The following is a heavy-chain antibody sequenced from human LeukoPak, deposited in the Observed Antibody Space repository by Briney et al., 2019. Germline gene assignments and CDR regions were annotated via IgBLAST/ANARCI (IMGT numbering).Heavy chain of an antibody. D-gene: IGHD5-24*01. CDR2: IYYSGST. CDR3: WRGTGGYNRPLDV. J-gene: IGHJ6*02. Sequence: PSETLSLTCTVSGGSINTYYWSWVRQPPGKGLEWIGYIYYSGSTNYNPSFISPVTISVDTTKNQFSLRLRSVPAADTAVSYCWRGTGGYNRPLDVWGQGTLVTVSS. CDR1: GGSINTYY. V-gene: IGHV4-59*08.